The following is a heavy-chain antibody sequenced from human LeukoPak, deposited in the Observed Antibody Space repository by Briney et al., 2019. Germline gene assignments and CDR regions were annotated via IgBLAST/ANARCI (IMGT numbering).Heavy chain of an antibody. Sequence: GGSLRLSCAASGFTFSSYAMSWVRQAPGKGLEWVSAISGSGGSTYYADSVKGRFTISRDNSKNTLYLQMNSLRAEDTAVYYCARDVVGATTSGYFDYWGQGTLVTVSS. D-gene: IGHD1-26*01. J-gene: IGHJ4*02. CDR2: ISGSGGST. V-gene: IGHV3-23*01. CDR1: GFTFSSYA. CDR3: ARDVVGATTSGYFDY.